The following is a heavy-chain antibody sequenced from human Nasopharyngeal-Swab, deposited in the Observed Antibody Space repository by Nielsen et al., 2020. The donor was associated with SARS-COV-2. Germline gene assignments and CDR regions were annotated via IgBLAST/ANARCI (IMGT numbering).Heavy chain of an antibody. CDR3: AKDISRYGSGSYFDY. Sequence: GGSLRLSCAASGFTFDDYAMHWVRHAPGQGLEWVSGISWNRGSIGYADSVKGRFTISRDNAKNSLYLQMNSLRAEDTALYYCAKDISRYGSGSYFDYWGQGTLVTVSS. J-gene: IGHJ4*02. V-gene: IGHV3-9*01. D-gene: IGHD3-10*01. CDR1: GFTFDDYA. CDR2: ISWNRGSI.